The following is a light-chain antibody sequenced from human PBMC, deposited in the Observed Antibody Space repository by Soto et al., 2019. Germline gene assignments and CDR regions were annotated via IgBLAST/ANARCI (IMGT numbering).Light chain of an antibody. J-gene: IGLJ2*01. V-gene: IGLV1-51*01. CDR2: DNN. Sequence: QSVLTQPPSVSAAPGQKVTISCSGSRSNIGNNYVSWYQQLPGTAPKLLIYDNNKRPSGIPDRFSCSKSGTSGTLHITELKTGKEDDYYCATWEYSLTGEVFGRGTKLTVL. CDR3: ATWEYSLTGEV. CDR1: RSNIGNNY.